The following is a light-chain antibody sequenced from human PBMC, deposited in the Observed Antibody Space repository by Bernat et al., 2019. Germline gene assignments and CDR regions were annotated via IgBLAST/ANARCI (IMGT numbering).Light chain of an antibody. CDR3: SSYAGSTNFYV. Sequence: QSARTQPPSASGSPGQSVTISCTGTSSDVGGYNYVSWYQQHPGKAPKLMIYEVTKRPSGVPDRFSGSKSGNTASLTVSGLQAEDEADYYCSSYAGSTNFYVFGTGTKVTVL. J-gene: IGLJ1*01. CDR2: EVT. CDR1: SSDVGGYNY. V-gene: IGLV2-8*01.